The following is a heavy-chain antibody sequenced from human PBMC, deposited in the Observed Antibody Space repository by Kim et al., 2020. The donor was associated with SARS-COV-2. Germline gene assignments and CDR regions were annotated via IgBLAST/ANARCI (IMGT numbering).Heavy chain of an antibody. J-gene: IGHJ4*02. Sequence: SGPTLVNPTQTLTLTCTFSGFSLTTSGVCVSWIRQPPGKPLEWLALIDDEDDKYYRTSLKTRLTISKDTSKNQVVLTMTNIGPLDAATYYCARSLEGFNSGWGFDYWGQGALVTVSS. CDR1: GFSLTTSGVC. D-gene: IGHD6-19*01. CDR3: ARSLEGFNSGWGFDY. CDR2: IDDEDDK. V-gene: IGHV2-70*13.